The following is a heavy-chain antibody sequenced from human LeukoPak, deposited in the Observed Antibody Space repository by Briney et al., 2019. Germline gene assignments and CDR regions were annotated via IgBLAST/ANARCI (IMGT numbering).Heavy chain of an antibody. J-gene: IGHJ4*02. CDR1: GFTFSNYN. CDR2: ISSSSRTM. CDR3: VKRGDSYGYFDY. V-gene: IGHV3-48*04. D-gene: IGHD5-18*01. Sequence: GGSLRLSCAASGFTFSNYNINWVRQAPGKGLEWVAYISSSSRTMYYADSVKGRFTISRDNAKNSLYLQMNSLRAEDAAVYCCVKRGDSYGYFDYWGQGTLVTVSS.